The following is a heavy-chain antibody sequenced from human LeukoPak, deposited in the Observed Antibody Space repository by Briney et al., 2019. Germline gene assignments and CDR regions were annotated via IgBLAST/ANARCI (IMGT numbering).Heavy chain of an antibody. D-gene: IGHD3-3*01. CDR1: GYTFTSYG. Sequence: ASVKVSCKASGYTFTSYGISWVRQAPGQGLEWMGWVNPNSGNTGYAQKFQGRVTMTRNTSISTAYMELSSLRSEDTAVYYCARDGAYYDFWSGYYYYYGMDVWGQGTTVTVSS. J-gene: IGHJ6*02. CDR2: VNPNSGNT. CDR3: ARDGAYYDFWSGYYYYYGMDV. V-gene: IGHV1-8*02.